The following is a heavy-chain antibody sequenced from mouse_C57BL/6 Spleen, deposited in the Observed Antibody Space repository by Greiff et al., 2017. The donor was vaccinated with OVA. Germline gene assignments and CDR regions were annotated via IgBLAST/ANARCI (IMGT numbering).Heavy chain of an antibody. D-gene: IGHD1-3*01. CDR1: GYTFTSYW. CDR3: ARWGYNCFDY. Sequence: QVQLQQPGAELVKPGASVKLSCKASGYTFTSYWMHWVKQRPGQGLEWIGMIHPNSGSTNYNEKFKSKATLTVDKSSSTAYMQLSILTSEDSAVYYCARWGYNCFDYWGQGTTLTVSS. V-gene: IGHV1-64*01. CDR2: IHPNSGST. J-gene: IGHJ2*01.